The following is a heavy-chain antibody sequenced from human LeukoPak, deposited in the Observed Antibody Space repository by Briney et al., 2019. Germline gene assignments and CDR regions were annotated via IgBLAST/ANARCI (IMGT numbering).Heavy chain of an antibody. Sequence: GGSLRLSCAVSGLTFSRYAMSWVRQAPGKGLEWVSAISGSGGSTYYADSVKGRFTISRDNSKNTLYLQMNSLRAEDTAVYYCAKGRGKYLYYFDYWGQGTLVTVSS. CDR3: AKGRGKYLYYFDY. CDR2: ISGSGGST. D-gene: IGHD1-26*01. J-gene: IGHJ4*02. V-gene: IGHV3-23*01. CDR1: GLTFSRYA.